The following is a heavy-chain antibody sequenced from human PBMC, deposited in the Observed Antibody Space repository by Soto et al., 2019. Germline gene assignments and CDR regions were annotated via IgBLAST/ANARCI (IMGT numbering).Heavy chain of an antibody. J-gene: IGHJ4*02. V-gene: IGHV3-74*01. CDR2: INSDGSST. Sequence: EVQLVESGGGLVQPGGSLRLSCAASGFTFSIYWMHWVRQARGKGLVWVSRINSDGSSTSYADSVKGRFTISRDNAKNTLYLQMNSLIAEDTAAYYCARNLLDLYSSSPGIDYWGQGTLVTVSS. CDR1: GFTFSIYW. D-gene: IGHD6-6*01. CDR3: ARNLLDLYSSSPGIDY.